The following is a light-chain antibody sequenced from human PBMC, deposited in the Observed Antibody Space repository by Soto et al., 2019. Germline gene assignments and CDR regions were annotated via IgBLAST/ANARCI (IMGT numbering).Light chain of an antibody. J-gene: IGKJ1*01. Sequence: EIVLTQSPGTLSLSPGERVTLSCRASESVSTNLAWYQQKAGQAPRLLIYGASTRATGIPARFSGSGSGTDFTLTISSLQPEDFATYYCQQSYTARAFGQGTKV. CDR1: ESVSTN. CDR3: QQSYTARA. CDR2: GAS. V-gene: IGKV3-15*01.